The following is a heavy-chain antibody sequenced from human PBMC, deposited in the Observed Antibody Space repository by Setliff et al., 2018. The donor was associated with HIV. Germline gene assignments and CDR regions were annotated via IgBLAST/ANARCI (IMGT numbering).Heavy chain of an antibody. CDR3: ARREYSSSSPPFDY. CDR1: GGSISSSSYY. D-gene: IGHD6-6*01. Sequence: SETLSLTCTVSGGSISSSSYYWGWIRQPPGKGLEWIGTIYYSGSTYSNPSLKSRVTMSVDTSKNQFSLKLISVTAGDTAVYYCARREYSSSSPPFDYWGQGTLVTVSS. V-gene: IGHV4-39*01. CDR2: IYYSGST. J-gene: IGHJ4*02.